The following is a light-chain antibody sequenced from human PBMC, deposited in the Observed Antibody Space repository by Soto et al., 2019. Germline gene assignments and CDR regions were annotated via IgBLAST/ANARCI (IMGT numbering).Light chain of an antibody. V-gene: IGLV1-47*01. Sequence: QSVLTPPPSASGTPGQRFTISCSGSTSNIGRNLVYWYQHLPGTAPKLLIYGNNQRPSGVPDRFSGSKSGTTASLAISGLRSEDAAEYYCAVWDDSLSVVFGGGTKLTVL. J-gene: IGLJ3*02. CDR3: AVWDDSLSVV. CDR2: GNN. CDR1: TSNIGRNL.